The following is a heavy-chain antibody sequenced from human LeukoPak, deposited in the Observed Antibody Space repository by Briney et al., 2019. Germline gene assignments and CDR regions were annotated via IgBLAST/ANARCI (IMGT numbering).Heavy chain of an antibody. D-gene: IGHD3-10*01. J-gene: IGHJ4*02. CDR3: AKDLWFGESISPLGY. Sequence: SLRLSCAASGFTFDDYATHWVRQAPGKGLEWVSGISWNSGSIGYADSVKGRFTISRDNAKNSLYLQMNSLRAEDTALYYCAKDLWFGESISPLGYWGQGTLVTVSS. CDR1: GFTFDDYA. CDR2: ISWNSGSI. V-gene: IGHV3-9*01.